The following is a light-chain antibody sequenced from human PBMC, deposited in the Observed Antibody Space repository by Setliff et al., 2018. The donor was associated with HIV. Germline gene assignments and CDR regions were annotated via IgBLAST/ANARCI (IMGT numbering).Light chain of an antibody. CDR1: SSDVGGYNY. Sequence: QSVLTQPPSASGSPGQSVTISCTGTSSDVGGYNYVSWYQQRPGKAPKLMIFEVSKRPSGVPDRFSGSKSGNTASLTVSGLQAEDEADYYCTSYAGSNTYVFGTGTKV. V-gene: IGLV2-8*01. J-gene: IGLJ1*01. CDR2: EVS. CDR3: TSYAGSNTYV.